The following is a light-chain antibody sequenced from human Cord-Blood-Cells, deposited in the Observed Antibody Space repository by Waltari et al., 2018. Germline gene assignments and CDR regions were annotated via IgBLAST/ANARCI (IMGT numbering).Light chain of an antibody. J-gene: IGKJ1*01. CDR1: QSISSY. V-gene: IGKV1-39*01. CDR3: QRSYSTPPG. Sequence: DIQMTQSPSSLSASDGDRVTITCRASQSISSYLNWYQQKPGKAPKLLIYAASSLQSGVPSRFSGRGSGTDFTLTISSLQPEDFATYSCQRSYSTPPGFGQGTKVEIK. CDR2: AAS.